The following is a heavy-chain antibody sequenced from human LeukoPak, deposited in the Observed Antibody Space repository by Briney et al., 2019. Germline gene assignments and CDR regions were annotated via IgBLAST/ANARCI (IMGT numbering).Heavy chain of an antibody. Sequence: SETLSLTCTVSGGSISSYYWSWIRRPPGKGLEWIGYIYYSGSTNYNPSLKSRVTISVDTSKNQFSLKLSSVTAADTAVYYCARLDRFSSDYFDYWGQGTLVTVSS. V-gene: IGHV4-59*01. J-gene: IGHJ4*02. CDR1: GGSISSYY. CDR3: ARLDRFSSDYFDY. CDR2: IYYSGST. D-gene: IGHD6-6*01.